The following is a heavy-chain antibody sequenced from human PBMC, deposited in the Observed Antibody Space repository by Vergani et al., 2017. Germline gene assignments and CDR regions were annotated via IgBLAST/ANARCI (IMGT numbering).Heavy chain of an antibody. D-gene: IGHD6-13*01. CDR1: GFTFSSYS. CDR2: ISSSSSTI. J-gene: IGHJ4*02. Sequence: EVQLVESGGGLVQPGGSLRLSCAASGFTFSSYSMNWVRQAPGKGLEWVSYISSSSSTIYYADSVKGRFTISRDNAKNSLYLQMNSLRAEDTAVYYCARDPRTYSSFPYYLDYWGQGTLVTVSS. CDR3: ARDPRTYSSFPYYLDY. V-gene: IGHV3-48*01.